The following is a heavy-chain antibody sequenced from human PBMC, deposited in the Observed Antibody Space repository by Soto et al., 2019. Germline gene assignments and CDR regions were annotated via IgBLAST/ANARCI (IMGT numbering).Heavy chain of an antibody. V-gene: IGHV4-59*08. CDR3: ARLRAAPVRPGGNYYYSMDV. D-gene: IGHD1-26*01. Sequence: SETLSLTCTVSGGSLSNYYWSWIRQPPGKGLEWIGYISYSGSINYNPSLKSRLTISVDTSENQFSLRLTSVSAADTAVYYCARLRAAPVRPGGNYYYSMDVWGKGTKVTVSS. CDR2: ISYSGSI. J-gene: IGHJ6*03. CDR1: GGSLSNYY.